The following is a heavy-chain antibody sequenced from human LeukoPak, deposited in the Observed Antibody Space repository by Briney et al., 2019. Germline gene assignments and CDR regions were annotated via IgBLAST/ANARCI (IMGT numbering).Heavy chain of an antibody. V-gene: IGHV4-38-2*02. Sequence: PSETLSLTCTVSGYSISSGYYWGWIRQPPGKGLEWIGSIHHSGSTYYNPSLKSRVTISVDTSKNQFSLKLSSVTAADTAVYYCARDPSAAGPPFDYWGQGTLVTVSS. CDR2: IHHSGST. CDR3: ARDPSAAGPPFDY. D-gene: IGHD6-13*01. CDR1: GYSISSGYY. J-gene: IGHJ4*02.